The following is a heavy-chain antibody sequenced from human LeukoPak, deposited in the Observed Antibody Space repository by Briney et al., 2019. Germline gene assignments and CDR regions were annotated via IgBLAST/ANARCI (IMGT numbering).Heavy chain of an antibody. D-gene: IGHD5-12*01. V-gene: IGHV3-33*01. CDR1: GFTFSTHG. J-gene: IGHJ4*02. Sequence: GGSLRLSCVVSGFTFSTHGFQWVRQAPGKGLEWVSVIWHDGGRKEYADSVRGRFTISRDNSNLYLQMNSLRAEDTAIYYCARDIGNSGFNLDYWGQGTPVTVSS. CDR2: IWHDGGRK. CDR3: ARDIGNSGFNLDY.